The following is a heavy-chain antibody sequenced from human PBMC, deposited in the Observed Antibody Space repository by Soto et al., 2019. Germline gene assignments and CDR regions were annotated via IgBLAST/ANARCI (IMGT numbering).Heavy chain of an antibody. D-gene: IGHD4-17*01. V-gene: IGHV4-31*03. Sequence: QVQLQESCPELVKPSQTLSLTCTVSGGSISSGGYYWSWIHQHPGKGLEWIEYIYYSGSTYYNPSLKSRLTISVDTPKNQFSLKLSSVTAADTAVYYCSIFDYGDGSNWFDPWGQGTLVTVSS. J-gene: IGHJ5*02. CDR3: SIFDYGDGSNWFDP. CDR2: IYYSGST. CDR1: GGSISSGGYY.